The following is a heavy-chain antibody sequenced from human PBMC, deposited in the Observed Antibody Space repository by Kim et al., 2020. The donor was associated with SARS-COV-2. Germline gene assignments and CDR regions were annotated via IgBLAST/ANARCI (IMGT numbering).Heavy chain of an antibody. D-gene: IGHD5-12*01. J-gene: IGHJ6*02. V-gene: IGHV3-30*07. CDR3: AREGGYGGYSYYYYGMDV. Sequence: KGRFTISRDNSKNTMYLQMNSLRAEDTAVYYCAREGGYGGYSYYYYGMDVWGQGTTVTVSS.